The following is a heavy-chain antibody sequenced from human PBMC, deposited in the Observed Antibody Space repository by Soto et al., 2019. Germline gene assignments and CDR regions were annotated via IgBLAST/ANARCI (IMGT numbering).Heavy chain of an antibody. CDR3: ASNTAVAGGWFDP. Sequence: SETLSLTCTVSGGSVRSGNYYWTWIRQPPGKGLEWIGFVYYSGSTNYNPSLKSRVTISVDTSKNQFSLKLSSVTAADTAVYYCASNTAVAGGWFDPWGQGTLVTVSS. CDR1: GGSVRSGNYY. V-gene: IGHV4-61*01. D-gene: IGHD6-19*01. CDR2: VYYSGST. J-gene: IGHJ5*02.